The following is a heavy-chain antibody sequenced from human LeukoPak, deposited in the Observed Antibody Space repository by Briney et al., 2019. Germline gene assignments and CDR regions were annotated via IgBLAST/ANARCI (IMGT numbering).Heavy chain of an antibody. CDR2: ISGSGGRT. Sequence: PGGSLRLSCAASGFTFSSYAMSWVRQAPGKGLEWVSVISGSGGRTSYADSVKGRFTISRDNSKNTLYLQMNSLRAEDTAVYYCAKATNYDFWSGYSYYFDYWGQGTLVTVSS. CDR3: AKATNYDFWSGYSYYFDY. V-gene: IGHV3-23*01. J-gene: IGHJ4*02. CDR1: GFTFSSYA. D-gene: IGHD3-3*01.